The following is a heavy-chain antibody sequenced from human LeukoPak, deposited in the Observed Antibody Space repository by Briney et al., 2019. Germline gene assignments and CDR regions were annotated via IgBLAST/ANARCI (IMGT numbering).Heavy chain of an antibody. Sequence: GGSLRLSCAASGFTFSSYAMSWVRQAPGKGLEWVSAISGSGGSTYYADSVKGRFTISRDNSKNSLYLQMNSLTAEDTAVYYCARDYTYCSGSRCYDRFDYWGQGIRVTVPS. V-gene: IGHV3-23*01. CDR2: ISGSGGST. J-gene: IGHJ4*02. CDR1: GFTFSSYA. CDR3: ARDYTYCSGSRCYDRFDY. D-gene: IGHD2-15*01.